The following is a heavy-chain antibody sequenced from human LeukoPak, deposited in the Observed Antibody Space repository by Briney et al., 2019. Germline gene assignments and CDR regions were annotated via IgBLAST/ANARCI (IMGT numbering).Heavy chain of an antibody. Sequence: PSETLSLTCAVYGGSFSGYYWSWIRQPPGKGLXXXXXINHSGSTNYNPSLKSRVTISVDTSKNQFSLKLSSVTAADTAVYYCARPTSYGDYGRGYFDLWGRGTLVTVSS. J-gene: IGHJ2*01. CDR1: GGSFSGYY. CDR3: ARPTSYGDYGRGYFDL. D-gene: IGHD4-17*01. V-gene: IGHV4-34*01. CDR2: INHSGST.